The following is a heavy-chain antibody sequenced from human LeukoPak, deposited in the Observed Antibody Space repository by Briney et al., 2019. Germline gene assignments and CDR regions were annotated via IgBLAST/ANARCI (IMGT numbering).Heavy chain of an antibody. D-gene: IGHD6-19*01. CDR3: ARDHCGWSRFYYYYGMDV. CDR2: ISAYNGNT. V-gene: IGHV1-18*01. Sequence: ASVKVSCKASGYTFTSYGISWVRQAPGQGLEWMGWISAYNGNTNYAQKLQGRVTMTTDTSTSTAYMELRSLRSDDTAVYYCARDHCGWSRFYYYYGMDVWGQGTTVTVSS. J-gene: IGHJ6*02. CDR1: GYTFTSYG.